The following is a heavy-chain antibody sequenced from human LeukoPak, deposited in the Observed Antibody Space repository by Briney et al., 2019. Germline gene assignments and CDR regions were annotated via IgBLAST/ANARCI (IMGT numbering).Heavy chain of an antibody. V-gene: IGHV1-2*02. D-gene: IGHD7-27*01. Sequence: SVKVSCKASGYSLTGHFIHWVRQAPGQGLEWMGWINPNSGGTKYRQKFQDRVTMTRDTSISTAYMELSGLKSDDTAVYYCARGGPSRGTGFYYFDYWGQGTLVTVSS. CDR3: ARGGPSRGTGFYYFDY. J-gene: IGHJ4*02. CDR1: GYSLTGHF. CDR2: INPNSGGT.